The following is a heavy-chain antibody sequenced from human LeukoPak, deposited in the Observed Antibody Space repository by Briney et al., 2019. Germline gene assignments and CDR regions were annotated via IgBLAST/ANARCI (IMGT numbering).Heavy chain of an antibody. CDR3: ARGTRI. D-gene: IGHD1-1*01. CDR2: IYYTGTT. CDR1: GGSISNSGHY. Sequence: SETLSLTCTVSGGSISNSGHYWGWIRQPPGKGLEWIGNIYYTGTTYYNPSLKSRVTVSVDTSKNQFSLKLSSVTAADTAVYFCARGTRIWGQGTLVTVSS. V-gene: IGHV4-39*01. J-gene: IGHJ4*02.